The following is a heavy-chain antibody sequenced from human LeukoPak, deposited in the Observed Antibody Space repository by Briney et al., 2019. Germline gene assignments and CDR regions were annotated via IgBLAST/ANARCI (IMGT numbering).Heavy chain of an antibody. Sequence: SETLSLTCTVSGDSITSSAFCWGWIRQAPGKGLEWIGNIFHGGNTHYNPSLKSRVSISVDRSKNQVSLNLSSVTAADTALYYCAKQGRQITFGGVVAIPPFDIWGQGTMVTVSS. V-gene: IGHV4-39*01. J-gene: IGHJ3*02. D-gene: IGHD3-16*02. CDR3: AKQGRQITFGGVVAIPPFDI. CDR2: IFHGGNT. CDR1: GDSITSSAFC.